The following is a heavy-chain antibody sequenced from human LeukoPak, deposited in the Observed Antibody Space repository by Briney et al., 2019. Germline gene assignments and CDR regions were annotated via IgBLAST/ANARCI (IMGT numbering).Heavy chain of an antibody. V-gene: IGHV3-30*03. CDR2: ISYDGSNK. J-gene: IGHJ4*02. CDR1: GFTFSDYA. Sequence: GGSLRLSCAASGFTFSDYAMRWVRQAPGKGLEWVAAISYDGSNKYYAGSVKGRFTISRDKSKNTLFLQMDSLKPEDTALYYCARATVVVLAATPVDYWGQGTLVTVSS. CDR3: ARATVVVLAATPVDY. D-gene: IGHD2-15*01.